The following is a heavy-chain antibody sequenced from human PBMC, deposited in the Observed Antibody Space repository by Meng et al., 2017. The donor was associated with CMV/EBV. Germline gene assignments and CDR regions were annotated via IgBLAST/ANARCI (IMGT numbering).Heavy chain of an antibody. Sequence: ASVKVSCQASGYTFTSYYMHWVRQAPGQGLAWMGIINPSGGSTSYAQKFQGRVTLTRDTSTSTVYMELSSLRSEDTAVYYCASHVAARVYYFDYWGQGTLVTVSS. J-gene: IGHJ4*02. CDR3: ASHVAARVYYFDY. CDR2: INPSGGST. CDR1: GYTFTSYY. D-gene: IGHD6-6*01. V-gene: IGHV1-46*01.